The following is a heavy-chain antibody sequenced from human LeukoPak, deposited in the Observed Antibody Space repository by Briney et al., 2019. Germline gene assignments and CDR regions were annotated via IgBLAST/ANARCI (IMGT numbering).Heavy chain of an antibody. V-gene: IGHV3-30-3*01. CDR2: ISFDGTNT. D-gene: IGHD2-2*02. Sequence: GGSLRLSCAASGFSFSIYWMTWVRQAPGKGLEWVAVISFDGTNTYYTDSVKGRFTISRDNSKNTLYLQLNSLRADDTAVYYCARPRDIVVIPVAINRYGMDVWGQGTTVTVSS. CDR3: ARPRDIVVIPVAINRYGMDV. CDR1: GFSFSIYW. J-gene: IGHJ6*02.